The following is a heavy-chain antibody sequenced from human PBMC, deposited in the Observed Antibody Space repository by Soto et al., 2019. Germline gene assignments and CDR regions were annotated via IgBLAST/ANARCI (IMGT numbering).Heavy chain of an antibody. V-gene: IGHV3-23*01. CDR2: VAYNGAS. Sequence: PGGSLRLSCEASGFIFSHYAMTWVRQAPGKGLEWVSTVAYNGASYSPDSVKGRFTISRDNSRNTVTLQMTSLRAEDTAVYFCAKTRVTTVPSGTRTFGYWGQGTLVTVAS. J-gene: IGHJ4*02. D-gene: IGHD1-26*01. CDR1: GFIFSHYA. CDR3: AKTRVTTVPSGTRTFGY.